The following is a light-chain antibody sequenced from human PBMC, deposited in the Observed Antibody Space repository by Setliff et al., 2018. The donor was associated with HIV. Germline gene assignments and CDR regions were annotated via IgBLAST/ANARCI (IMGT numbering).Light chain of an antibody. J-gene: IGLJ1*01. CDR1: NSNVGDNA. Sequence: QSALAQPPSASGAPGQRVTISCSGGNSNVGDNAVSWYQQVPGAAPKLLIFSSNLRPSGVPDRFSASKSGTSASLDIDGLHSDDEANYYCATWDDNLNGYVFGTGTKGTVL. CDR3: ATWDDNLNGYV. V-gene: IGLV1-44*01. CDR2: SSN.